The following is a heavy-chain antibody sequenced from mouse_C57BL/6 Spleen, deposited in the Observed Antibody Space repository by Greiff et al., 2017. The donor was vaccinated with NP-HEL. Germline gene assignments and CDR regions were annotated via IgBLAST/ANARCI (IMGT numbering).Heavy chain of an antibody. CDR2: IDPSDSYT. J-gene: IGHJ4*01. V-gene: IGHV1-69*01. Sequence: QVQLQQPGAELVMPGASVKLSCKASGYTFTSYWMHWVKQRPGQGLEWIGEIDPSDSYTNYNQKFKGKSTLTVDKSSSTAYMQLSSLTYEDSAVYYCANYYGRDYAMDYWGQGTSVTVSS. CDR1: GYTFTSYW. CDR3: ANYYGRDYAMDY. D-gene: IGHD1-1*01.